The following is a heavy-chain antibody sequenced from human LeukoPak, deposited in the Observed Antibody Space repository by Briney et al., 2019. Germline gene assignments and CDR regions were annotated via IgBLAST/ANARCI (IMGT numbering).Heavy chain of an antibody. J-gene: IGHJ4*02. Sequence: GGRLRLSCAASGLKKRSYAMDWVRQAPGKGLEWVAVISYDGSNQHKADSVRGRFTISRDNSKNTLYLQMNSLRAEDTAVYYCARDLHGRYSYGYRHWGQGTLVTVSS. CDR3: ARDLHGRYSYGYRH. D-gene: IGHD5-18*01. CDR1: GLKKRSYA. V-gene: IGHV3-30*04. CDR2: ISYDGSNQ.